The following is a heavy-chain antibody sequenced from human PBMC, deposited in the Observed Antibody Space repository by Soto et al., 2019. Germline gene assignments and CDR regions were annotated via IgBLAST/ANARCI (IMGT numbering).Heavy chain of an antibody. CDR1: GFTFSSYS. Sequence: GGSLRLSCAASGFTFSSYSMNWVRQAPGKGPEWVSSISSSSSYIYYADSVKGRFTISRDNAKNSLYLQMNSLRAEDTAVYYCARSKAKDFWSGYYSYWGQGTLVTAPQ. CDR3: ARSKAKDFWSGYYSY. V-gene: IGHV3-21*01. CDR2: ISSSSSYI. D-gene: IGHD3-3*01. J-gene: IGHJ4*02.